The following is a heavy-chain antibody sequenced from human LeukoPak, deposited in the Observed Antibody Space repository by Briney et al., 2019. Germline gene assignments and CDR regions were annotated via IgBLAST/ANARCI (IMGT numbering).Heavy chain of an antibody. CDR3: AELGITMIGGV. V-gene: IGHV3-48*03. J-gene: IGHJ6*04. D-gene: IGHD3-10*02. CDR1: GFTFDNYG. CDR2: ISSSGSTI. Sequence: GGSLRLSCAASGFTFDNYGMSWVRQVPGKGLEWVSYISSSGSTIYYADSVKGRFTISRDNAKNSLYLQMNSLRAEDTAVYYCAELGITMIGGVWGKGTTVTISS.